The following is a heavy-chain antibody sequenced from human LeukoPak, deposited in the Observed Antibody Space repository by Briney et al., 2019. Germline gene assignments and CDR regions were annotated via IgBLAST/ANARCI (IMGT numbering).Heavy chain of an antibody. CDR1: GFTFSSYS. CDR2: ITTSSNYI. CDR3: ARDGRSSSSATFDY. V-gene: IGHV3-21*01. J-gene: IGHJ4*02. Sequence: PGGSLRLSCVASGFTFSSYSMNWVRQPPRRGLEWVSSITTSSNYIYYADSVKGRFTISRDNAKNSLFLQMNSLRAEDTAVYYCARDGRSSSSATFDYWGQGTLVTVSS. D-gene: IGHD6-6*01.